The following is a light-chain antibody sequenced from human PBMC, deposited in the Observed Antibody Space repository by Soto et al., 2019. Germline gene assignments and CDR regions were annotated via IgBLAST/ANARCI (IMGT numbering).Light chain of an antibody. J-gene: IGLJ2*01. Sequence: QPVLTQSPSASASVRASVKLTCTMSSGHSRYAIAWHQQQPEKGPRYLMKINSDGSHSKGDGIPDRFSGSSSGAERYLTISSLQSEDEADYYCQAWGSGVQVFGGGTKLTVL. CDR3: QAWGSGVQV. V-gene: IGLV4-69*01. CDR2: INSDGSH. CDR1: SGHSRYA.